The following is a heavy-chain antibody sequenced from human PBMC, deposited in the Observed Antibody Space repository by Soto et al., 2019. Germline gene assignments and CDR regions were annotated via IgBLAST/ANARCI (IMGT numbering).Heavy chain of an antibody. CDR1: GCTFSTYG. CDR3: AKDHYYGSGSYVVDY. V-gene: IGHV3-30*18. J-gene: IGHJ4*02. Sequence: PWGSLRLSCAASGCTFSTYGMHRVRQAPGKGLEWVAVISYDGSNKYYADSVKGRFTISRDNSKNTLYLQMNSLRAEDTAVYYCAKDHYYGSGSYVVDYWGQGT. D-gene: IGHD3-10*01. CDR2: ISYDGSNK.